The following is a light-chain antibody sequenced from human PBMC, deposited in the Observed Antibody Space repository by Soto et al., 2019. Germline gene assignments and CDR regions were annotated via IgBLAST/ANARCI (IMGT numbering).Light chain of an antibody. J-gene: IGKJ1*01. CDR2: KAS. Sequence: DIQMTKSHSTLSASVGDRVTITCRASQSVSRWLAWYQQKPGKAPKLLIYKASNLESGVPSRFSGSGSGTEFTLAISSLQPDDSATYYCQQYNDNWTFGQGTKVEIK. V-gene: IGKV1-5*03. CDR1: QSVSRW. CDR3: QQYNDNWT.